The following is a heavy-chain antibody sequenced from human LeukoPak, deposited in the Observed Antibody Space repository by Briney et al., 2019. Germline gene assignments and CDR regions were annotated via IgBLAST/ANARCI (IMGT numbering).Heavy chain of an antibody. J-gene: IGHJ4*02. CDR2: ISSGTTT. CDR1: GFTFSDYY. CDR3: ARRAASGRYFDY. Sequence: GGSLRLSCAASGFTFSDYYMSWIRQAPGKGLEWVSYISSGTTTYYADSVKGRFTISRDNAGNSLYLQMSSLRAEDTAVYYCARRAASGRYFDYWGQGTPVTVSS. V-gene: IGHV3-11*01. D-gene: IGHD6-13*01.